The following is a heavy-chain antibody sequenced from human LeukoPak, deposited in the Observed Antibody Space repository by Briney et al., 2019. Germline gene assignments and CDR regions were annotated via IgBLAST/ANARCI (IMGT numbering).Heavy chain of an antibody. D-gene: IGHD6-13*01. J-gene: IGHJ4*02. CDR3: ARDFIPGIAAATAGY. CDR2: INTNTGNP. V-gene: IGHV7-4-1*02. Sequence: GASVKVSCKASGYTFTSYDINWVRQATGQGLEWMGWINTNTGNPTYAQGFTGRFVFSLDTSVSTAYLQISSLKAEDTAVYYCARDFIPGIAAATAGYWGQGTLVTVSS. CDR1: GYTFTSYD.